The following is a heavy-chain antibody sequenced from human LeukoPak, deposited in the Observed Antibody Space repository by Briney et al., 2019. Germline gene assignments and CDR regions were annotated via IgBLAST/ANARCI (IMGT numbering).Heavy chain of an antibody. Sequence: QTGGSLRLSCAASGFIFSNYAMSWVRQAPGKGLEWVSAILSGGDTASYADSVRGRFTISRNNSKHTLYLEMNSLKVDDTAIYYCAKDLISPRRVGSSEKLDYWGQGTLVTVSS. CDR3: AKDLISPRRVGSSEKLDY. CDR2: ILSGGDTA. CDR1: GFIFSNYA. V-gene: IGHV3-23*01. J-gene: IGHJ4*02. D-gene: IGHD3-10*01.